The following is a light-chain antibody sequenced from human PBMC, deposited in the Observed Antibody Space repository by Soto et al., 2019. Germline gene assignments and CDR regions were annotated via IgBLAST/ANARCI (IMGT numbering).Light chain of an antibody. J-gene: IGKJ4*01. CDR1: QSVSSY. Sequence: EIVLTQSPATLSLSPGERATLSCRASQSVSSYLAWYQQKPGQAPRLLIYDASNRATGITARFIGSGSGTDFTLTISSLEPEDFAVYYCQQRSNWPRLTFGGGTKVEIK. V-gene: IGKV3-11*01. CDR3: QQRSNWPRLT. CDR2: DAS.